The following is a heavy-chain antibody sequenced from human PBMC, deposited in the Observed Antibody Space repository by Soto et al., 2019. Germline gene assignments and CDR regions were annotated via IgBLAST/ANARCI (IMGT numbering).Heavy chain of an antibody. CDR1: GFTVTNDY. CDR3: ARDPGDRNGMSA. J-gene: IGHJ6*02. CDR2: IYSGGST. Sequence: EVQVVESGGGLVQPGGSLRLTCAASGFTVTNDYMTWVRQAPGKGLEWVSVIYSGGSTYYGDSVRDRFVISRDNSKNLLYLQMNSLRVEDTAIYYCARDPGDRNGMSAWGQGTRVTVSS. V-gene: IGHV3-66*01. D-gene: IGHD1-26*01.